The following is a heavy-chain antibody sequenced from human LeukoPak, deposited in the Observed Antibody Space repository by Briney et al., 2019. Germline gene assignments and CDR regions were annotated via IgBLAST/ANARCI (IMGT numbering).Heavy chain of an antibody. CDR1: GGSLSEYY. V-gene: IGHV4-59*01. Sequence: PSQTLSLTCTVSGGSLSEYYWYWIRQPPGKGLEWIGYIYYTGSTKYHASLKSRLTISVDTSKNQFSLRLTSVTAADTAVYYCARGGNFYRGHYFDYWGQGALVTVSS. J-gene: IGHJ4*02. CDR3: ARGGNFYRGHYFDY. D-gene: IGHD1-26*01. CDR2: IYYTGST.